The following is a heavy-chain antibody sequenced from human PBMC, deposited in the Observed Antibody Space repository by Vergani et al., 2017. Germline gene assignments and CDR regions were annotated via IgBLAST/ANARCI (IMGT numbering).Heavy chain of an antibody. D-gene: IGHD6-19*01. V-gene: IGHV1-69*18. CDR1: GGTFSSYA. J-gene: IGHJ6*02. CDR3: ARDQYSSGWFKGLYYYYGMDV. CDR2: IIPIFGTA. Sequence: QVQLVQSGAEVKKPGSSVKVSCKASGGTFSSYAISWVRQAPGQGLEWMGRIIPIFGTANYAQKFQGRVTMTADESTSTAYMELSSLRSEDTAVYYCARDQYSSGWFKGLYYYYGMDVWGQGTTVTVSS.